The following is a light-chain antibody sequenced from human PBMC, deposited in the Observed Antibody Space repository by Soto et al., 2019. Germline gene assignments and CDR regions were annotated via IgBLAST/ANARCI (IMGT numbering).Light chain of an antibody. CDR1: QSVSSY. CDR3: QQRCNWVT. CDR2: DAS. Sequence: EIVLTQSPATLSLSPGERATLSCRASQSVSSYLAWYQQKPGQAPRLLIYDASNSATGIPARFSGSGSGTDFTLTISSLEPEDFAVYYCQQRCNWVTFGGGTKVDIK. J-gene: IGKJ4*01. V-gene: IGKV3-11*01.